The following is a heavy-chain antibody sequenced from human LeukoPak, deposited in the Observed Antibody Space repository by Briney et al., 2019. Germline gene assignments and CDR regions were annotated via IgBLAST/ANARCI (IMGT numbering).Heavy chain of an antibody. CDR3: ARYGSGYYMDV. CDR2: INHSGST. V-gene: IGHV4-34*01. J-gene: IGHJ6*03. Sequence: PSETLSLTCAVYGGSFSGYYWSWIRQPPGKGLEWIGEINHSGSTNYNPSLKSRVTISVDTSKNQFSLKLSSVTAADTAVYYCARYGSGYYMDVWGKGTTVTVSS. D-gene: IGHD3-10*01. CDR1: GGSFSGYY.